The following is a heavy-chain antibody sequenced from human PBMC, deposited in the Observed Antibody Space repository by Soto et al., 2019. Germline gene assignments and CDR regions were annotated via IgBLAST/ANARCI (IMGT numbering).Heavy chain of an antibody. D-gene: IGHD5-12*01. J-gene: IGHJ4*02. CDR2: IGGTGVTT. Sequence: EVQLLESGGGLVQPGGSLRLSCAASGFTFSTYAMSWVRQAPGKGLEWVSAIGGTGVTTYYADSVKGRFTISRDNSKNTLYLQMNSLRAEDTATYYCAKEGIQNTVGPIGWGQGALVTVSS. V-gene: IGHV3-23*01. CDR1: GFTFSTYA. CDR3: AKEGIQNTVGPIG.